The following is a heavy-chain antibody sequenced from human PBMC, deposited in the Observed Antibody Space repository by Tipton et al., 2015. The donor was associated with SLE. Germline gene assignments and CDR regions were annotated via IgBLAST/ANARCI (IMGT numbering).Heavy chain of an antibody. J-gene: IGHJ4*02. Sequence: LRLSCTVSGGSISSSSYYWGWIRQPPGKGLEWIGSIYYSGSTYYNPSLKSRVTISVDTSKNQFSLKLSSVTAADTAVYYCARLSSSSWYADYWGQGTLVTVSS. CDR2: IYYSGST. CDR1: GGSISSSSYY. V-gene: IGHV4-39*01. D-gene: IGHD6-13*01. CDR3: ARLSSSSWYADY.